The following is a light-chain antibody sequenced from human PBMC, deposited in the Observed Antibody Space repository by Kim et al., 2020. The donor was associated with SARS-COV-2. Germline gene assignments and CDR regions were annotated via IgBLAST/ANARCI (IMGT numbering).Light chain of an antibody. J-gene: IGLJ3*02. V-gene: IGLV6-57*02. CDR1: SGSIASNY. CDR2: EDN. CDR3: QSYNSSNRV. Sequence: NFMLTQPHSVSESPGKTVTISCTGSSGSIASNYVQWYQQRPGSAPTTVIYEDNQRPSGVPDRFSVSIDSSSNSASLTISGLKTEDEADYYCQSYNSSNRVFGGGTQLTVL.